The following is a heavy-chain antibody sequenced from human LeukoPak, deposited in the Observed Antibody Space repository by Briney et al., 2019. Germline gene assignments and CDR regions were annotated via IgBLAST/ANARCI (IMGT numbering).Heavy chain of an antibody. V-gene: IGHV3-13*01. CDR2: IGHAGDT. CDR1: GFTFSSYD. J-gene: IGHJ4*02. CDR3: AALGDSIY. Sequence: PGGSLRLSCAASGFTFSSYDMHWVRQVSGKGLEWVSAIGHAGDTSYAASVKGRFTLSTEDAKNYFSLQMNSLRAGDTAVYFCAALGDSIYWGQGTLVTVSS. D-gene: IGHD1-26*01.